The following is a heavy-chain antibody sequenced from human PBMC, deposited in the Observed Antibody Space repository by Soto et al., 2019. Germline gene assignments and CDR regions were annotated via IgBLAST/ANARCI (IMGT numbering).Heavy chain of an antibody. CDR3: ARGDYETYYYGSGSYKGFDP. D-gene: IGHD3-10*01. CDR1: GGSISSGDYY. CDR2: ISYSGST. Sequence: QVQLQESGPGLVKPSQTLSLTCTVSGGSISSGDYYWSWIRQPPGKGLEWIGYISYSGSTYYNPSLKSRVIISVDTSKNQFSLKLISVTAADTAVYYCARGDYETYYYGSGSYKGFDPWGQGTLVTVSS. V-gene: IGHV4-30-4*01. J-gene: IGHJ5*02.